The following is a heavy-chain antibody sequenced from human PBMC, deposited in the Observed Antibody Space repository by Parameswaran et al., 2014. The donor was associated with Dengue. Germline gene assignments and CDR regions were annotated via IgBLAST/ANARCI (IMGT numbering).Heavy chain of an antibody. D-gene: IGHD6-19*01. CDR1: GGSISSDGYF. CDR3: ARYTVADHGKLFDY. J-gene: IGHJ4*02. CDR2: IYYSGST. V-gene: IGHV4-31*03. Sequence: SETLSLTCTVSGGSISSDGYFWSWVRQHPGKGLEWIGYIYYSGSTYYNPSLKSRVTLSVDTSKDQFSLKLSSVTAADTAVYYCARYTVADHGKLFDYWGQGTLVTVSS.